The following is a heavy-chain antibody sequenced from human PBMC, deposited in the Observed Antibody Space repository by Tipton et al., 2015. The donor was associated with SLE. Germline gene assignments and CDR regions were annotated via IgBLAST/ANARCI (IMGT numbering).Heavy chain of an antibody. Sequence: TLSLTCTVSGASISTHYWSWIRQPPGKGLEWIGSIYYSGSTYYNPSLKSRVTISVDTSKNQFSLKLSSVTAADTAVYYCARTLAAQFDYWGQGTLVTVSS. J-gene: IGHJ4*02. CDR2: IYYSGST. V-gene: IGHV4-59*05. CDR3: ARTLAAQFDY. D-gene: IGHD6-6*01. CDR1: GASISTHY.